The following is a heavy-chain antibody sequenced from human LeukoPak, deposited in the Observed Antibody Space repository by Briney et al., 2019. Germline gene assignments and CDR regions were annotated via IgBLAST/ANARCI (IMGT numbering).Heavy chain of an antibody. CDR1: GGSIGSYY. D-gene: IGHD2-15*01. CDR3: ARSYCSGGSCYYYFDY. CDR2: IYYSGST. V-gene: IGHV4-59*08. J-gene: IGHJ4*02. Sequence: SETLSLTCTVSGGSIGSYYWSWIRQPPGKGLEWIGYIYYSGSTNYNPSLKSRVTISVDTSKNQFSLKLSSVTAADTAVYYCARSYCSGGSCYYYFDYWGQGTLVTVSS.